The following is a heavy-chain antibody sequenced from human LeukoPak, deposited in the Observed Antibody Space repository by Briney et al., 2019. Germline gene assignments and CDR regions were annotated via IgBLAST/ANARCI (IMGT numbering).Heavy chain of an antibody. J-gene: IGHJ3*02. CDR3: ARGKAYYYDSSGYYFTDDAFDI. V-gene: IGHV4-34*01. D-gene: IGHD3-22*01. CDR2: INHSGST. CDR1: GGSFSGYY. Sequence: SETLSLTCAVYGGSFSGYYWSWIRQPPGKGLEWIGEINHSGSTNYNPSLKSRVTISVDTPKNQFSLKLSSVTAADTAVYYCARGKAYYYDSSGYYFTDDAFDIWGQGTMVTVSS.